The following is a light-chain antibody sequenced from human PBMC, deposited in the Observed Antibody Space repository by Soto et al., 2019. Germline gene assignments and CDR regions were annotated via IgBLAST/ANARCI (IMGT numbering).Light chain of an antibody. CDR1: QGINNH. V-gene: IGKV1-16*02. J-gene: IGKJ2*01. CDR2: STS. Sequence: DIQMTQSPSSLSASVGDRVTITCRASQGINNHLAWFQQKPEKAPKCLIYSTSSLQRGVPSKFSGSGSGTDFTLTISSLQPEDFATYYCQQYDSAPYTFGQGTKLQIK. CDR3: QQYDSAPYT.